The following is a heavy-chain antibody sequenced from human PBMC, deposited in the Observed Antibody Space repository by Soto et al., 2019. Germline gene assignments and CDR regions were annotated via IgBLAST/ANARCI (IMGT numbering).Heavy chain of an antibody. D-gene: IGHD3-22*01. Sequence: SVKVSCKASGGTFSSYAISWVRQAPGQGLEWMGGIIPIFGTANYAQKFQGRVTITADESTSTAYMELSSLRSEDTAVYYFGRVKGTYDIIDGFFDYWGKEPLVTASS. V-gene: IGHV1-69*13. CDR2: IIPIFGTA. CDR1: GGTFSSYA. CDR3: GRVKGTYDIIDGFFDY. J-gene: IGHJ4*02.